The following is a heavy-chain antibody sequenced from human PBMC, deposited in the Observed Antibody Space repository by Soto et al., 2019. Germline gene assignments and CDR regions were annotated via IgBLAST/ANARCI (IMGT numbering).Heavy chain of an antibody. CDR3: AKDDGYGDY. CDR1: EFTFNSFW. V-gene: IGHV3-7*01. Sequence: EVQLVESGGGLVQPGGSLRLSCAASEFTFNSFWMSWVRQAPGTGLEWVANIKEDGSEKYYADSVKGRFTISRDHAKKTLFLQMNNLRAEDTAVYYCAKDDGYGDYFGQGTLVTVSS. CDR2: IKEDGSEK. D-gene: IGHD5-12*01. J-gene: IGHJ4*02.